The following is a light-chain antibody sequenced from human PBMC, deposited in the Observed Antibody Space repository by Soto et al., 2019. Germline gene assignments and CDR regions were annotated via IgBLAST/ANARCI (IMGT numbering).Light chain of an antibody. V-gene: IGKV1D-13*01. J-gene: IGKJ5*01. CDR1: QGISSA. CDR3: QQFNNYPPIT. CDR2: DAS. Sequence: AIQLTPSPSSLSASVGDRVTITCRASQGISSALAWYQQKPGKAPKLLIYDASSLESGVPSRFSGSGSGTDFTLTISSLQPEDFATYYCQQFNNYPPITFGQGTRLEIK.